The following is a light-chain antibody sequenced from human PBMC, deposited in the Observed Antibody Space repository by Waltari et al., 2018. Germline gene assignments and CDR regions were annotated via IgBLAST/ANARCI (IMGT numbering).Light chain of an antibody. CDR1: SSNIGSNT. CDR2: SNN. CDR3: GAWDDSLNGV. J-gene: IGLJ3*02. V-gene: IGLV1-44*01. Sequence: QSVLTQPPSASGTPGQRVTISCSGSSSNIGSNTVSWYQQLTGTAPKLLIYSNNQRPSGVPDRFSGSKSGTSASLAISGLQSEDEADYYCGAWDDSLNGVFGGGTKLTVL.